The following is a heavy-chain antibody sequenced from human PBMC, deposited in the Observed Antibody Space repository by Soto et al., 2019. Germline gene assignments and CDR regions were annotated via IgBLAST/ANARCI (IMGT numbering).Heavy chain of an antibody. J-gene: IGHJ3*02. CDR1: GYSFTSYW. CDR2: IYPGDSDT. D-gene: IGHD3-3*01. Sequence: ESLKISCKGSGYSFTSYWIGWVRQMPGKGLEWMGIIYPGDSDTRYSPSFQGQVTISADKSISTAYLQWSSLKASDTAMYYCARHNASGITIFGVVSTQVAFDIWGQGTMVTVSS. CDR3: ARHNASGITIFGVVSTQVAFDI. V-gene: IGHV5-51*01.